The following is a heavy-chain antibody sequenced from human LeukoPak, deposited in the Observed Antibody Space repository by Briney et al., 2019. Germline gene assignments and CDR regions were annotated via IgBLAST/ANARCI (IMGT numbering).Heavy chain of an antibody. J-gene: IGHJ4*02. D-gene: IGHD3-3*01. CDR3: AKDKALRFLEWLDY. Sequence: GGSLRLSCAASGFTFSSYGMHWVRQAPGKGLEWVAVISYDGSNKYYADSVKGRFTISRDNSKNTLYLQMNSLRAEDTAVYYCAKDKALRFLEWLDYWGQGTLVTVSS. CDR1: GFTFSSYG. V-gene: IGHV3-30*18. CDR2: ISYDGSNK.